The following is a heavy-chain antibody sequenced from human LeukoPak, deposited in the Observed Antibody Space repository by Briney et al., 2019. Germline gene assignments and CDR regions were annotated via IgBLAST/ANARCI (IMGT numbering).Heavy chain of an antibody. Sequence: QTGGSLRLSCVASGFTFGKYWMSWVRQAPGKGLEWVANIKLDGSEKNYVDSVKGRFTISRDNTKNSLYLQMNSLRVEDTAVFYCARDQYDTWSRRGNFDSWGQGPLVIVSS. J-gene: IGHJ4*02. V-gene: IGHV3-7*03. CDR3: ARDQYDTWSRRGNFDS. CDR1: GFTFGKYW. CDR2: IKLDGSEK. D-gene: IGHD3-3*01.